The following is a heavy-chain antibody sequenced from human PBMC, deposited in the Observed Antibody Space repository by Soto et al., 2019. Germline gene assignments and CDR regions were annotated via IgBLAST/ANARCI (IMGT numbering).Heavy chain of an antibody. D-gene: IGHD3-3*01. J-gene: IGHJ6*02. Sequence: QVQLVQSGAEVKKPGASVKVSCKASGYTFTSHDIKWVRQATGQGPEWMGWMDPNSCVTGYAQKFQGRVTMTRNTSTNTAHMELSSLTSDDTAVYYCARERKFDFWRKGLDVWGQGTTVTVSS. CDR3: ARERKFDFWRKGLDV. CDR2: MDPNSCVT. V-gene: IGHV1-8*01. CDR1: GYTFTSHD.